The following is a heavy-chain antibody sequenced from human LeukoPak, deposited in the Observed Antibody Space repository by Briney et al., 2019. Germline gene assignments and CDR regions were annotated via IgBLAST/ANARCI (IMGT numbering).Heavy chain of an antibody. D-gene: IGHD1-26*01. CDR3: ARASKRIVGAIGYYFDY. J-gene: IGHJ4*02. V-gene: IGHV1-69*04. Sequence: SVNVSCKASGGTFSSYAISWVRQAPGQGLEWMGRIIPILGIANYAQKFQGRVTITADKSTSTAYMELSSLRSEDTAVYYCARASKRIVGAIGYYFDYWGQGTLVTVSS. CDR1: GGTFSSYA. CDR2: IIPILGIA.